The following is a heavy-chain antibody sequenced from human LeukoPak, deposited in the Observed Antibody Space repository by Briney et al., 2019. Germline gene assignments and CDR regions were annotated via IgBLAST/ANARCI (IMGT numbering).Heavy chain of an antibody. Sequence: SETLSLTCTVSGGSISSYYWSWIRQPPEKGLEWIGYIYYSGSTNYNPSLRSRVTISVDTSKNQVSLKVHYVTAADTAVYYCARSLSGLRFEQHWFDPWGQGTLVTVSS. D-gene: IGHD1/OR15-1a*01. V-gene: IGHV4-59*01. CDR1: GGSISSYY. CDR3: ARSLSGLRFEQHWFDP. J-gene: IGHJ5*02. CDR2: IYYSGST.